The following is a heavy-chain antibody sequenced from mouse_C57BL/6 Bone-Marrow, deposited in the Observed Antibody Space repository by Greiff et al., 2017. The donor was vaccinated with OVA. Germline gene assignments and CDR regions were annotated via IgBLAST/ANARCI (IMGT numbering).Heavy chain of an antibody. CDR3: TTRIYYYGSSYVSYFDY. CDR1: GFNIKDDY. Sequence: VQLQQSGAELVRPGASVKLSCTASGFNIKDDYMHWVKQRPEQGLEWIGWIDPENGDTEYASKFQGKATITADTSSNTAYLQLSSLTSEDTTVYYCTTRIYYYGSSYVSYFDYWGQGTTLTVSS. J-gene: IGHJ2*01. V-gene: IGHV14-4*01. CDR2: IDPENGDT. D-gene: IGHD1-1*01.